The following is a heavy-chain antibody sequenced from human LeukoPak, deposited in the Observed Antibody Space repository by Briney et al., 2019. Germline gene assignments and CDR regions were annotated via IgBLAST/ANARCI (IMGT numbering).Heavy chain of an antibody. CDR2: FSGTSDNT. J-gene: IGHJ4*02. Sequence: GGSLRLSCAASGFTFSSYAMSWVRQAPGKGLEWVATFSGTSDNTYYPGSVKGRFSISRDNSKNTLFLQMNSLRAEDTAVYFRAKRAPYYFDYWGQGTLVTVSS. CDR3: AKRAPYYFDY. CDR1: GFTFSSYA. V-gene: IGHV3-23*01.